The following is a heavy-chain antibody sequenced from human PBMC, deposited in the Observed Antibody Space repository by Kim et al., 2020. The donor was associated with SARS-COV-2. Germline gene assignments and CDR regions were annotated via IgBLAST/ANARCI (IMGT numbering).Heavy chain of an antibody. D-gene: IGHD6-13*01. J-gene: IGHJ4*02. Sequence: NYTPSLRSRVTISVDTSKNHFSLRLSSVTAADTAMYYCARATSSWYPFDYWGQGTLVTVSS. V-gene: IGHV4-4*09. CDR3: ARATSSWYPFDY.